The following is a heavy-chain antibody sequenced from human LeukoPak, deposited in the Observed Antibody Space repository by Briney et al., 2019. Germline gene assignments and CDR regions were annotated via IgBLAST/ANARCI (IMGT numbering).Heavy chain of an antibody. CDR1: GYTFTSYA. CDR3: ASNYVDTAIPYYSSGMNV. J-gene: IGHJ6*02. D-gene: IGHD5-18*01. Sequence: ASVKVSCKASGYTFTSYAMNWVRQAPGQGLEWMGWINTNTGNPTYAQGFTGRFVFSLDTSVSTAYLQISSLKAEDTAVYYCASNYVDTAIPYYSSGMNVWGQGTTVTVS. V-gene: IGHV7-4-1*02. CDR2: INTNTGNP.